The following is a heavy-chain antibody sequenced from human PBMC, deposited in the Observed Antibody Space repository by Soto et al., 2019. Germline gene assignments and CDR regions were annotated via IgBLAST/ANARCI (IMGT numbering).Heavy chain of an antibody. J-gene: IGHJ4*02. CDR1: GFTFSSYS. CDR3: ARDLYSSSARYFDY. V-gene: IGHV3-21*01. Sequence: EVQLVESGGGLVKPGGSLRLSCAASGFTFSSYSMNWVRQAPGKGLEWFSSISSSSSYIYYADSVKGRFTISRDNAKNSLYLQMNSLGAEDTAVYYCARDLYSSSARYFDYWGQGTLVTVSS. CDR2: ISSSSSYI. D-gene: IGHD6-6*01.